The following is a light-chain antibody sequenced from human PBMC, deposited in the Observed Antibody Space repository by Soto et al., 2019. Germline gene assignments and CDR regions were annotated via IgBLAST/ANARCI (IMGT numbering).Light chain of an antibody. V-gene: IGLV1-47*02. J-gene: IGLJ1*01. Sequence: QSVLTQPPSASGTPGQGVTVSCSGGSSNIGNNAVNWYQQLPGTAPKLLIYSNNQRPSGVPDRFSGSKSGTSASLAISGLRSEDEADYYCAAWDNSLSGFYVFGTGTKVTVL. CDR2: SNN. CDR1: SSNIGNNA. CDR3: AAWDNSLSGFYV.